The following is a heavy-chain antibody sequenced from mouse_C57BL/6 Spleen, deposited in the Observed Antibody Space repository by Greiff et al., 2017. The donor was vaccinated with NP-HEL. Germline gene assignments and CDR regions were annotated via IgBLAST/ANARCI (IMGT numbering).Heavy chain of an antibody. Sequence: VQLQQSGAELVRPGASVKLSCKASGYTFTDYYINWVKQRPGQGLEWIARIYPGSGNTYYNEKFKGKATLTAEKSSSTAYMQLSSLTSEDSAVYFCARGGGKGAMDYWGQGTSVTVSS. CDR3: ARGGGKGAMDY. V-gene: IGHV1-76*01. CDR1: GYTFTDYY. J-gene: IGHJ4*01. D-gene: IGHD2-1*01. CDR2: IYPGSGNT.